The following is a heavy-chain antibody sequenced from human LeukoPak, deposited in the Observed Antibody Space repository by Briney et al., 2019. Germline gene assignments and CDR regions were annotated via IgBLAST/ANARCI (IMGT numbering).Heavy chain of an antibody. CDR2: ISSSGSGTYYT. D-gene: IGHD6-13*01. V-gene: IGHV3-23*01. CDR1: GFTFSTYA. J-gene: IGHJ4*02. CDR3: AKALGLAVVGANRVFDC. Sequence: GGSLRLSCAASGFTFSTYAMSWVRQAPGKGLEWVSAISSSGSGTYYTYYTDSVKGRFTISRDDSKNTLYLQMNSLRAEDTAVYYCAKALGLAVVGANRVFDCWGQGTLVTVSS.